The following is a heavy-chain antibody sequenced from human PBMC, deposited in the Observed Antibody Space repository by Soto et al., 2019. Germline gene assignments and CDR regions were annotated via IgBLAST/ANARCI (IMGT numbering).Heavy chain of an antibody. V-gene: IGHV3-21*01. J-gene: IGHJ3*02. CDR2: ISSSSSYI. Sequence: EVQLVESGGGLVKPGGSLRLSCAASGFTFSSYSMNWVRQAPGKGLEWVSSISSSSSYIYYADSVKGRFTISRDNSKNTLYLQMNSLRAEDTAVYYCARAGVTTTIRNAFDIWGQGTVVTVSS. CDR3: ARAGVTTTIRNAFDI. D-gene: IGHD4-4*01. CDR1: GFTFSSYS.